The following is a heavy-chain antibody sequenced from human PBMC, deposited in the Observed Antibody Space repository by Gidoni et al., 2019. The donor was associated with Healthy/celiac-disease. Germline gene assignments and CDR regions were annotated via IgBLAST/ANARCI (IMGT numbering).Heavy chain of an antibody. D-gene: IGHD2-2*01. CDR2: IIPIFGTA. CDR3: ASSAVPARWSILFDY. Sequence: QVQLVQSGAAVKKPGSSVKVPCKAPGGTFRSYAISWVRQAPGQGLEWMGGIIPIFGTANYAQKFQGRVTITADKSTSTAYMELISLRSEDTAVYYCASSAVPARWSILFDYWGQGTLVTVSS. J-gene: IGHJ4*02. V-gene: IGHV1-69*06. CDR1: GGTFRSYA.